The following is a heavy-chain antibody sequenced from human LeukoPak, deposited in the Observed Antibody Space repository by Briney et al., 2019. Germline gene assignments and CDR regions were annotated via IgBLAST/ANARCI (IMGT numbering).Heavy chain of an antibody. Sequence: SETLSLTCTVSGGSISSYYWSWIRQPPGKGLEWIGEINHSGSTNYNPSLKSRVTISIDTSKNQFSLKLSSVTAADTAVYYCARGLLGSSSLPPSGMDVWGQGTTVTVSS. CDR2: INHSGST. D-gene: IGHD6-13*01. J-gene: IGHJ6*02. CDR3: ARGLLGSSSLPPSGMDV. V-gene: IGHV4-34*01. CDR1: GGSISSYY.